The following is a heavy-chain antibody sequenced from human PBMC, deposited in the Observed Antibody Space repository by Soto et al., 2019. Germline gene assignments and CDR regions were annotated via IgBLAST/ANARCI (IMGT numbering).Heavy chain of an antibody. Sequence: QLQLQESRSRLVTPSQTLSLTCTVSVGSITSDGYSWRSIRQPPGKGLEWLGDICHSGSAYYNPSPKGRVNASVNRSNNQFSPKPSSVPGADTAVYYCARESDTAAGFGMDVWGQGTTVTVSS. CDR1: VGSITSDGYS. J-gene: IGHJ6*02. V-gene: IGHV4-30-2*01. CDR3: ARESDTAAGFGMDV. CDR2: ICHSGSA. D-gene: IGHD5-18*01.